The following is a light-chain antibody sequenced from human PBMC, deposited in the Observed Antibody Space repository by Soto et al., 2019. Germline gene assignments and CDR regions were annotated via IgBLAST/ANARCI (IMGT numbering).Light chain of an antibody. Sequence: DVVMTQSPLSLPVTLGQPASISCRSSQSLLRSNGHIYLDWYLQKPGQSPQLLIYLASNRASGVPDRFSGSASGTDFTLKISRVEADAVGVSYCMQYLQPTRTFGQRTKVDIK. CDR1: QSLLRSNGHIY. V-gene: IGKV2-28*01. J-gene: IGKJ2*01. CDR3: MQYLQPTRT. CDR2: LAS.